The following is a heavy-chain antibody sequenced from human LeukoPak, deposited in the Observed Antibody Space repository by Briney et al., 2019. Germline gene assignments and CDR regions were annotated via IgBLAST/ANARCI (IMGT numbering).Heavy chain of an antibody. CDR1: GYTLTNYF. Sequence: ASVKVSCKASGYTLTNYFMQWVRQAPGQGLEWMGKINPSGGSTSYAQKFQGRVTMTRDTSTSTVYMELSSLRSEDTAVYYCARDSGSYTLGGYWGQGTLVTVSS. CDR3: ARDSGSYTLGGY. V-gene: IGHV1-46*01. D-gene: IGHD1-26*01. J-gene: IGHJ4*02. CDR2: INPSGGST.